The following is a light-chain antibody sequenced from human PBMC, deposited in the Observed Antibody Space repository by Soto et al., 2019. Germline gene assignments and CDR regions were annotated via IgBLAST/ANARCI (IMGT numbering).Light chain of an antibody. CDR1: QSVSSY. Sequence: EIVLTQSPATLSLSPGERATLSCRASQSVSSYLAWYQQKPGQAPRLLIYDASNRATGIPARFSGSGSVTDFTLTFSSLEPEDFAVYYCQQRSNWPPGFTFGPGTKVDIK. CDR3: QQRSNWPPGFT. V-gene: IGKV3-11*01. J-gene: IGKJ3*01. CDR2: DAS.